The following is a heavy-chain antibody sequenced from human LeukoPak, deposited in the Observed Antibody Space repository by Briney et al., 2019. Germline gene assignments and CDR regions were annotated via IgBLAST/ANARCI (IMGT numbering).Heavy chain of an antibody. V-gene: IGHV1-69*05. CDR3: ARGSSSWYDPLLHH. D-gene: IGHD6-13*01. CDR2: IIPIFGTA. Sequence: SVKVSCKASGGTFSSYAISWVRQAPGQGREWMGRIIPIFGTANYAQKFQGRVTITTDESTSTAYLELSSLRSEDTAVYYCARGSSSWYDPLLHHWGQGTLVTVSS. CDR1: GGTFSSYA. J-gene: IGHJ1*01.